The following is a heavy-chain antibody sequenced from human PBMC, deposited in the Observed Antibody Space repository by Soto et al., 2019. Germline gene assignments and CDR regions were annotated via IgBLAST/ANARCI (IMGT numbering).Heavy chain of an antibody. CDR2: ISWNSGSI. CDR1: GFTFDDYA. Sequence: EVQLVESGGGLVQPGRSLRLSCAASGFTFDDYAMHWVRQAPGKGLEWVSGISWNSGSIGYADSVKGRFTISRDNAKNCRYLQMNSLRAEEPALYYCAKDTTEGGVAGPYYYSYYGMDVWGQGTTVTVSS. V-gene: IGHV3-9*01. CDR3: AKDTTEGGVAGPYYYSYYGMDV. J-gene: IGHJ6*02. D-gene: IGHD6-19*01.